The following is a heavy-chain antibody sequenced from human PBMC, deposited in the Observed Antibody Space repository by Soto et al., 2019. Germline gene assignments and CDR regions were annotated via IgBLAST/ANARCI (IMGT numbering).Heavy chain of an antibody. CDR3: ANVPIWCSSTSCYTEGFDY. J-gene: IGHJ4*02. Sequence: HPGGSLRLSCTASGFTFSDYAMSWVRQPPGKGLEWVSVISAGASTYYADSVKGRFTVSRANSKNTLYLQMNSLRAEDTAVYYCANVPIWCSSTSCYTEGFDYWGQGTLVTVSS. CDR2: ISAGAST. D-gene: IGHD2-2*02. CDR1: GFTFSDYA. V-gene: IGHV3-23*01.